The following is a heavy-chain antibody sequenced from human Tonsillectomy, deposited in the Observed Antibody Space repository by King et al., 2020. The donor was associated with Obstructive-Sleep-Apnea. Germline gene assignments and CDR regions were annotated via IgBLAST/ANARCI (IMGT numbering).Heavy chain of an antibody. D-gene: IGHD3-10*01. CDR2: MIPIFGTA. V-gene: IGHV1-69*01. J-gene: IGHJ5*02. CDR3: ARVTTKRFGDPRGWFDP. CDR1: GGTFSSYA. Sequence: QLVQSGAEMKKPGSSVKVSCKASGGTFSSYAISWVRQAPGQGLEWMGGMIPIFGTANYAQKFQGRVTITADESTSTAYMELSSPRSEDTAVYYCARVTTKRFGDPRGWFDPWGQGTLVTVSS.